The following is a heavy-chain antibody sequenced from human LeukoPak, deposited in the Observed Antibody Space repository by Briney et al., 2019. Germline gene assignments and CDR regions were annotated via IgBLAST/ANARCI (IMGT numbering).Heavy chain of an antibody. Sequence: GGSLRLSCAASGFTFSSYGMHWVRQAPGKGLEWVAVISYDGSSKYYADSVKGRFTISRDNSKNTLYLQMNSLRAEDTAVYYCAKVAVEYYYGSGSFDYWGQGTLVTVSS. CDR1: GFTFSSYG. CDR2: ISYDGSSK. J-gene: IGHJ4*02. D-gene: IGHD3-10*01. V-gene: IGHV3-30*18. CDR3: AKVAVEYYYGSGSFDY.